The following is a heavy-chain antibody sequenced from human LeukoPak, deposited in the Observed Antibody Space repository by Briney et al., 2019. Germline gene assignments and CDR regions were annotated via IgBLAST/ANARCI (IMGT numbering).Heavy chain of an antibody. D-gene: IGHD4-17*01. CDR3: AHYGDYGFDY. CDR1: GFTFSIYQ. CDR2: ISSSGSTI. J-gene: IGHJ4*02. Sequence: PGGSLRLSCAASGFTFSIYQMNCVRQAPGKGLEWISYISSSGSTIYYADSVKGRFTISRDNAKNSLYLQMNSLRAEDTAVYYCAHYGDYGFDYWGQGTLVTVSS. V-gene: IGHV3-48*03.